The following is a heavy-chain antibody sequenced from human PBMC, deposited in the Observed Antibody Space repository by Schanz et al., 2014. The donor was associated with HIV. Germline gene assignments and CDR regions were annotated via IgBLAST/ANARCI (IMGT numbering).Heavy chain of an antibody. Sequence: QVQLVQSGAEVKKPGASVKVSCKASGYTFTDYYIHWVRQAPGQGPEWMGWINPNNGGTRFAQKFQGRVTMTRDTSISTAFMELSTLSSNDTAMYYCARDRDYMTTTTAGLDYWGQGALVIVSS. J-gene: IGHJ4*02. D-gene: IGHD4-17*01. CDR2: INPNNGGT. V-gene: IGHV1-2*02. CDR3: ARDRDYMTTTTAGLDY. CDR1: GYTFTDYY.